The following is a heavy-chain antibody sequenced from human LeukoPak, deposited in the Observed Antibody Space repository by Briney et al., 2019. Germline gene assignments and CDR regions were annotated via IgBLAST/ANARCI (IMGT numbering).Heavy chain of an antibody. CDR2: INSDGSST. D-gene: IGHD3-10*01. Sequence: GGSLRLSCAASGFTFSSYWMHWVRQAPGKGLVWVSRINSDGSSTSYADSVKGRFTISRDNAKNTLYLQMNSLRAEDTAVYYCAKENPGSGSYYDSGGNFDYWGQGTLATVSS. J-gene: IGHJ4*02. V-gene: IGHV3-74*01. CDR1: GFTFSSYW. CDR3: AKENPGSGSYYDSGGNFDY.